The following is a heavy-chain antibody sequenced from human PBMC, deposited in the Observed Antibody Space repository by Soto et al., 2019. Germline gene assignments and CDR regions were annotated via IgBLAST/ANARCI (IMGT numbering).Heavy chain of an antibody. CDR2: IFHGGTT. Sequence: QLQLQESVPGLVKPPETLSLTCTVSGGSITSSSYYWGGIRQPPGKGMDLIGTIFHGGTTYYNPSLKSRVAISVDPSKNPVSLNLRSVTAADTAMYYCASRAGVTQINNYFDPLGTGTMVTVSS. CDR3: ASRAGVTQINNYFDP. CDR1: GGSITSSSYY. V-gene: IGHV4-39*02. J-gene: IGHJ5*02. D-gene: IGHD5-18*01.